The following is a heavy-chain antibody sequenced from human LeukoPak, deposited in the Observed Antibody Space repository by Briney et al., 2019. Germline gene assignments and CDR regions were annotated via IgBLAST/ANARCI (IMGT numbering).Heavy chain of an antibody. CDR2: IYYSGST. J-gene: IGHJ3*02. D-gene: IGHD2-2*01. CDR3: ARHQTRIVVVPAAMRWLDAFDI. Sequence: SETLSLTCTVSGGSISSYYWSWIRQPPGKGLEWIGYIYYSGSTNYNPSLKSRVTISVDTSKNQFSLKLSSVTAADTAVYYCARHQTRIVVVPAAMRWLDAFDIWGQGTMVTVSS. CDR1: GGSISSYY. V-gene: IGHV4-59*08.